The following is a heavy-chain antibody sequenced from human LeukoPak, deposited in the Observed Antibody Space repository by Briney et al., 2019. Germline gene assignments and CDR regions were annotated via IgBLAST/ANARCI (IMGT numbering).Heavy chain of an antibody. Sequence: PSETLSLTCAVYGGSFSGYYWSWVRQAPGKGLEWVSAISGSGGSTYYADSVKGRFTISRDNSKNTLYLQMNSLRAEDTAVYYCASDIVVVPAAMRLDYWGQGTLVTVSS. CDR2: ISGSGGST. V-gene: IGHV3-23*01. CDR1: GGSFSGYY. D-gene: IGHD2-2*01. CDR3: ASDIVVVPAAMRLDY. J-gene: IGHJ4*02.